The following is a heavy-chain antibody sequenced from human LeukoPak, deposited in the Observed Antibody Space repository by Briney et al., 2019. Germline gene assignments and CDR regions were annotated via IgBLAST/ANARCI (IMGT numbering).Heavy chain of an antibody. CDR2: VSGDGDVT. J-gene: IGHJ4*02. Sequence: GGSLRLSCTASGFNFRDFSMHWVRQIPGQGLEWVSLVSGDGDVTYYADSVKGRFTISRDNGRNLLYLQMNSLSGEDTAFYYCAKGNNTISFNFDYWGQGTLVTVPS. D-gene: IGHD1-14*01. CDR1: GFNFRDFS. CDR3: AKGNNTISFNFDY. V-gene: IGHV3-43*02.